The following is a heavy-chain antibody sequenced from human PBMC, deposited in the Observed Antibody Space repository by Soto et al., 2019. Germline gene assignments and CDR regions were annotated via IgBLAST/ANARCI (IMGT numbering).Heavy chain of an antibody. D-gene: IGHD2-2*01. CDR2: IIPIFDTA. Sequence: SVKVSCKASGGTFSSYAISCVRQAPGQGLEWMGGIIPIFDTANYAQNFQGRVTITADEYTSTAYMELSSLRSEDTAVYYCARHDCISSSCYYYYYYGMDVWGQGTTVTVSS. CDR3: ARHDCISSSCYYYYYYGMDV. V-gene: IGHV1-69*13. CDR1: GGTFSSYA. J-gene: IGHJ6*02.